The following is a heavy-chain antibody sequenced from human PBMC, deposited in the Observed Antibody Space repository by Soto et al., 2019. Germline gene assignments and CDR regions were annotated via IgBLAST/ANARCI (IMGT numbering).Heavy chain of an antibody. CDR3: ARVGCLFQGIAAAGTVVADY. Sequence: GGSLRLSCAASGFTFSDYYMGWIRKAPGKGLEWVSYISSSGSTIYYADSVKGRFTISRDNAKNSLYLQMNSLRAEDTAVYYCARVGCLFQGIAAAGTVVADYWGQGTLVPVSS. CDR2: ISSSGSTI. J-gene: IGHJ4*02. CDR1: GFTFSDYY. D-gene: IGHD6-13*01. V-gene: IGHV3-11*01.